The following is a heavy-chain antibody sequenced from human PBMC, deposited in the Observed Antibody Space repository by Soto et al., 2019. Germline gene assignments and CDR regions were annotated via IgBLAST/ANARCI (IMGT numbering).Heavy chain of an antibody. J-gene: IGHJ4*02. D-gene: IGHD2-15*01. Sequence: PGGSLRLSCAASGFTFSSYWMSWFRQAPGKGLEWVANIKQDGSEKYYVDSVKGRFTISRDNAKNSLYLQMNSLRAEDTAVYYCARTGRGYCSGGSCSLYYFDYWGQGTLVTV. CDR3: ARTGRGYCSGGSCSLYYFDY. V-gene: IGHV3-7*01. CDR2: IKQDGSEK. CDR1: GFTFSSYW.